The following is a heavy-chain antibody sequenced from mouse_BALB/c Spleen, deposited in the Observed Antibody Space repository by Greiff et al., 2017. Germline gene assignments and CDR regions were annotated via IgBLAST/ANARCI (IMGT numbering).Heavy chain of an antibody. D-gene: IGHD2-2*01. CDR3: ARDLVTTLYYYAMDY. CDR1: GFSLTSYG. V-gene: IGHV2-9*02. Sequence: QVQLKESGPGLVAPSQSLSITCTVSGFSLTSYGVHWVRQPPGKGLEWLGVIWAGGSTNYNSALMSRLSISKDNSKSQVFLKMNSLQTDDTAMYYCARDLVTTLYYYAMDYWGQGTSVTVSS. J-gene: IGHJ4*01. CDR2: IWAGGST.